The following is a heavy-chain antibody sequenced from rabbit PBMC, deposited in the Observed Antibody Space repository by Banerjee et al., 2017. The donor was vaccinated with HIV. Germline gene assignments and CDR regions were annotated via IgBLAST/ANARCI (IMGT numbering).Heavy chain of an antibody. V-gene: IGHV1S40*01. CDR2: IYTGSSGNT. J-gene: IGHJ4*01. CDR1: GFDFSSNA. Sequence: QSLEESGGDLVKPEGSLTLTCTASGFDFSSNAICWVRQAPGKGLEWIACIYTGSSGNTYYASWAKGRFTISKTSSTTVTLQMTGLTAADTATYFCARGTNSAGYNSNLWGPGTLVTVS. D-gene: IGHD1-1*01. CDR3: ARGTNSAGYNSNL.